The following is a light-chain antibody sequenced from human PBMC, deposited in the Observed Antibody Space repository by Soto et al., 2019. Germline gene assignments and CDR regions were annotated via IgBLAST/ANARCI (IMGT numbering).Light chain of an antibody. Sequence: EIVLTQFPGTLSLSPGERATLSCRASQSVSSSLAWYQQKPGQPPRLLIYGASTRAPSIPARFSGSGSGTDFTLTISSLQSEDFAVYYCQQYDKWPTWTFGQGTKVDIK. J-gene: IGKJ1*01. V-gene: IGKV3-15*01. CDR3: QQYDKWPTWT. CDR2: GAS. CDR1: QSVSSS.